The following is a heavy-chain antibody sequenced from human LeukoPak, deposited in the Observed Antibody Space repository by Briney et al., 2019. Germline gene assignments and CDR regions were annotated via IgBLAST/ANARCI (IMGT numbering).Heavy chain of an antibody. D-gene: IGHD3-3*01. Sequence: PSETLSLTCAVYGGSFSGYYWSWIRQPPGKGLEWIGEINHSGSTNYNPSLKSRVTISVDTSKNQFSLKLSSVTTADTAVYYCARRGYDFWSGYCAFDIWGQGTMVTVSS. V-gene: IGHV4-34*01. CDR2: INHSGST. CDR1: GGSFSGYY. CDR3: ARRGYDFWSGYCAFDI. J-gene: IGHJ3*02.